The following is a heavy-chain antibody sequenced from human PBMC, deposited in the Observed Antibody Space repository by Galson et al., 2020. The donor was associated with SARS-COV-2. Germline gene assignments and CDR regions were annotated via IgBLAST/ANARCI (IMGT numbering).Heavy chain of an antibody. D-gene: IGHD3-9*01. Sequence: GESLKISCSASGFSFSKYAMHWVRQAPGKGLEYVSAIRSDGGSTYYADSVRGRFTISRDNSKNTLDLQLNSLRPKDTAVYYCVKSERFFDWLLWETAFDIWGQGTMVTVSP. J-gene: IGHJ3*02. V-gene: IGHV3-64D*08. CDR1: GFSFSKYA. CDR2: IRSDGGST. CDR3: VKSERFFDWLLWETAFDI.